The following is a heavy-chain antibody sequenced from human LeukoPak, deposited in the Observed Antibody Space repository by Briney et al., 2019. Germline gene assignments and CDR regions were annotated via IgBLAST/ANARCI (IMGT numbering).Heavy chain of an antibody. V-gene: IGHV4-34*01. D-gene: IGHD3-22*01. CDR2: INHSGTT. CDR1: GGSFSGYY. J-gene: IGHJ4*02. Sequence: PSETLFLTCAVYGGSFSGYYWSWIRQPPGKGLEWIGKINHSGTTNYNPSLKSRVTMSVDTSKHQFSLHLTSVTAADTAVYYCSRVPTYYYDSSGHDGPIDYWRQGTLVTVCS. CDR3: SRVPTYYYDSSGHDGPIDY.